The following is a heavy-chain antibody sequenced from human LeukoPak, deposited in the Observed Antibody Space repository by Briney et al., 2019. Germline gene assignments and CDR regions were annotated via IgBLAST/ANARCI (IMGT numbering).Heavy chain of an antibody. V-gene: IGHV4-4*07. Sequence: SETLSLTCTVSGGSISSYYWSWIRQPAGKGLEWIGRIYTSGSTNYNPSLKSRVTMSVDTSKNQFSLKLSSVTAADTAVYYCARGGPGDYGLVPAAIYFDYWGQGTLVTVSS. D-gene: IGHD2-2*02. CDR2: IYTSGST. CDR1: GGSISSYY. J-gene: IGHJ4*02. CDR3: ARGGPGDYGLVPAAIYFDY.